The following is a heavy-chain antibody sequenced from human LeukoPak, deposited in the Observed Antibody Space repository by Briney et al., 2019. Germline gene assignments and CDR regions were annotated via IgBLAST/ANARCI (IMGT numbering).Heavy chain of an antibody. Sequence: GASVKVSCKASGGTFSSYAISWVRQAPGQGLEWMGRIIPILGMANYAQKFQGRVTITADKSTSTAYMELSSLRSEDTAVYYCARAPRRGQLGYLNWFGPWGQGTLVTVSS. CDR3: ARAPRRGQLGYLNWFGP. CDR1: GGTFSSYA. CDR2: IIPILGMA. J-gene: IGHJ5*02. D-gene: IGHD5-18*01. V-gene: IGHV1-69*04.